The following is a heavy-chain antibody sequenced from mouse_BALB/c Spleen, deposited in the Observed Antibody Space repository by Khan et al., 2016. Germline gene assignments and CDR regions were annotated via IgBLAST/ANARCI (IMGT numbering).Heavy chain of an antibody. V-gene: IGHV1-7*01. CDR2: INPSTGYT. CDR3: AYYGNYDY. D-gene: IGHD2-1*01. J-gene: IGHJ2*01. Sequence: QVRLQQSGAELAKPGASVKMSCKASGYTFTSYWMHWVKQRPGQGLEWIGYINPSTGYTEYNQKFKDKATLTADKSSSTAYMQLSSLTSEDSAVYDCAYYGNYDYWVQGTTLTVSS. CDR1: GYTFTSYW.